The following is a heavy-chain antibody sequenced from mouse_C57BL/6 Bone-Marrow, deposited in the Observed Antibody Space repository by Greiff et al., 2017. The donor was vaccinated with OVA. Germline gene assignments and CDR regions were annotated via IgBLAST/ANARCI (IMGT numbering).Heavy chain of an antibody. CDR2: IYPGSGST. CDR3: AKEDPTTVDWYFDV. Sequence: QVQLKQPGAELVKPGASVKMSCKASGYTFTSYWITWVKQRPGQGLEWIGDIYPGSGSTNYNEKFKSKATLTVDTSSSTAYMQPSSLTSEDSAVYYCAKEDPTTVDWYFDVWGTGTTVTVSS. CDR1: GYTFTSYW. V-gene: IGHV1-55*01. J-gene: IGHJ1*03. D-gene: IGHD1-1*01.